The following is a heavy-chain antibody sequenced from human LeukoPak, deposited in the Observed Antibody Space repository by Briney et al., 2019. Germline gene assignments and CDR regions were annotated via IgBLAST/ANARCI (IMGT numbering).Heavy chain of an antibody. CDR2: IKEDGSAT. D-gene: IGHD4-17*01. V-gene: IGHV3-7*01. J-gene: IGHJ3*02. CDR1: GFTFSTYW. CDR3: ARDSYTVTTSVGAFDI. Sequence: GGSLRLSCAASGFTFSTYWMTWVRQAPGKGPEWVANIKEDGSATYYVDSVKGRFTISRDNSKNTLYLQMNSLRAEDTAVYYCARDSYTVTTSVGAFDIWGQGTMVTVSS.